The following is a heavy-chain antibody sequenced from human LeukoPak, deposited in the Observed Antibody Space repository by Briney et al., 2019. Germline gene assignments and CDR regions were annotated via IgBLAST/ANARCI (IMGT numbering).Heavy chain of an antibody. CDR1: GYTFNGKY. J-gene: IGHJ3*02. CDR2: INPNSGGT. V-gene: IGHV1-2*02. Sequence: GASVKVSCKASGYTFNGKYMHWVRQAPGQGLEWMGRINPNSGGTNYAEKFQGRVTMTRDTSISTAYMELSRLKSDDTAVYYCARGNIVIVPAALPTIDDGFDIWGQGTMVTVSS. CDR3: ARGNIVIVPAALPTIDDGFDI. D-gene: IGHD2-2*01.